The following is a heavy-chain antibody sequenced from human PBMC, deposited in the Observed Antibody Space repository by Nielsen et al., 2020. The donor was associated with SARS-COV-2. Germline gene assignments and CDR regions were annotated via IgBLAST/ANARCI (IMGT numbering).Heavy chain of an antibody. V-gene: IGHV3-23*01. CDR3: AKDAVGNFDYYYGMDV. D-gene: IGHD3-9*01. CDR1: GFTFSSYA. CDR2: ISGSGGST. Sequence: GESLKISCAASGFTFSSYAMSWVRPAPGKGLEWVSAISGSGGSTYHADSVKGRFTISRDNSKNTLYLQMNSLRAEDTAVYYCAKDAVGNFDYYYGMDVWGQGTTVTVSS. J-gene: IGHJ6*02.